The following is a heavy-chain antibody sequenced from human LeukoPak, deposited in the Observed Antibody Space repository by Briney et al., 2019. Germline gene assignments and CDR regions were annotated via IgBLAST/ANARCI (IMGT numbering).Heavy chain of an antibody. J-gene: IGHJ4*02. CDR2: IASDGSST. CDR3: ARGRPHGNDY. CDR1: GFTFSSYW. D-gene: IGHD4-23*01. V-gene: IGHV3-74*01. Sequence: GGSLRLSCAASGFTFSSYWMNWVRQAPGKGLAWVSRIASDGSSTTYADSVKGRFSISRDNAKNTLYLQMNSLRVEDTAVYYCARGRPHGNDYWGQGTLVTVSS.